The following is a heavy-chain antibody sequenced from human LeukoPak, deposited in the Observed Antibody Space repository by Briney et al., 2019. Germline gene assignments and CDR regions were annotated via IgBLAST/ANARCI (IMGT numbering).Heavy chain of an antibody. CDR1: GFTFSSYW. D-gene: IGHD3-9*01. CDR2: IKQDGSEK. Sequence: PGGSLRLSCAASGFTFSSYWMSWVRQAPGKGLEWVANIKQDGSEKYYVDSVKGRFTISRDNAKNPLYLQMNSLRAEDTAVYYCAREGSGYDILTGYYCDYWGQGTLVTVSS. V-gene: IGHV3-7*01. J-gene: IGHJ4*02. CDR3: AREGSGYDILTGYYCDY.